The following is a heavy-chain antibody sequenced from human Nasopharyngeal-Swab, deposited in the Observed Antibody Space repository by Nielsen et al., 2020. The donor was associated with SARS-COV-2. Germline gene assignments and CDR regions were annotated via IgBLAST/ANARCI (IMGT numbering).Heavy chain of an antibody. Sequence: SVKVSCKASGGTFSSYAISWVRQAPGQGLEWMGRIIPILGIANYAQKFQGRVTITADKSTSTAYMELSSLRSDDTAVYYCARALGYCSGGSCYPFGYWGQGTLVTVSS. J-gene: IGHJ4*02. V-gene: IGHV1-69*04. CDR3: ARALGYCSGGSCYPFGY. D-gene: IGHD2-15*01. CDR1: GGTFSSYA. CDR2: IIPILGIA.